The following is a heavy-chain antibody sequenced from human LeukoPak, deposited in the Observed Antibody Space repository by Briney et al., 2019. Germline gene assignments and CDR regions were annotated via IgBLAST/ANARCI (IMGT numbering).Heavy chain of an antibody. D-gene: IGHD1-14*01. CDR2: IYTSGST. V-gene: IGHV4-4*07. CDR1: GGSISSYY. Sequence: SETLSLTCTVSGGSISSYYWSWIRQPAGKGLEWIGRIYTSGSTNYNPSLKSRVTMSVDTSKNQFSLKLSSVTAADTAVYYCARGNPGTPYYYYMDVWGKGTTVTVSS. CDR3: ARGNPGTPYYYYMDV. J-gene: IGHJ6*03.